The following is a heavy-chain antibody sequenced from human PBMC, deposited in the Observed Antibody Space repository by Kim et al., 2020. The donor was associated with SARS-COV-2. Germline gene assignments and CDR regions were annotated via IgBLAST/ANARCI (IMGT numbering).Heavy chain of an antibody. V-gene: IGHV3-74*01. CDR3: ARAGVVVPAAIPLTYYYYCGMDG. D-gene: IGHD2-2*02. CDR1: GFTFSSYW. J-gene: IGHJ6*02. CDR2: INSDGSST. Sequence: GGSLRLSCAASGFTFSSYWMHWVRQAPGKGLVWVSRINSDGSSTSYADSVKGRFTISRDNAKNTLYLQMNSLRAEDTAVYYCARAGVVVPAAIPLTYYYYCGMDGWGHGTTVTVSS.